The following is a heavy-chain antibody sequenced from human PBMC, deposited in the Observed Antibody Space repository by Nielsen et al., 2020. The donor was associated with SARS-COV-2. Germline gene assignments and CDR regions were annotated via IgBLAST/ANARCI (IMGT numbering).Heavy chain of an antibody. V-gene: IGHV3-30*03. CDR2: ISYDGSNK. CDR1: GFTFSSYG. CDR3: LPYYFDY. J-gene: IGHJ4*02. Sequence: GESLKISCAASGFTFSSYGTHWVRQAPGKGLEWVAVISYDGSNKYYADSVKGRFTISRDNSKNTLYLQMNSLRAEDTAVYYCLPYYFDYWGQGTLVTVSS.